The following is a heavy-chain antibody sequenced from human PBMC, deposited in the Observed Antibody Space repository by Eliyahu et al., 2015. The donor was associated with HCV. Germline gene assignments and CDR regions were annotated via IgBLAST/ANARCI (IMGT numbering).Heavy chain of an antibody. CDR3: AHSGHNYYYYYGMDV. V-gene: IGHV2-5*01. CDR2: IYWNDDK. CDR1: STSGVG. Sequence: STSGVGVGWIRQPPGKALEWLALIYWNDDKRYSPSLKSRLTITKDTSKNQVVLTMTNMDPVDTATYYCAHSGHNYYYYYGMDVWGQGTTVTVSS. J-gene: IGHJ6*02.